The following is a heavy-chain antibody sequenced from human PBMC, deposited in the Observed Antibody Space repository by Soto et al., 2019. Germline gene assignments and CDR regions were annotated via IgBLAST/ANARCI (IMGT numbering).Heavy chain of an antibody. CDR2: VSASGMNT. CDR1: GFTFSTYA. D-gene: IGHD2-8*01. Sequence: EVQLLESGGKLVQPGGSLTLSCAASGFTFSTYAMAWVRQAPGKGLEWVSGVSASGMNTDYADPVKGRFSISRDNTKNAVSLHMNRMRTEDTAFYYCANDRTRRTSVYCFDYWGQGTPVTVSS. CDR3: ANDRTRRTSVYCFDY. J-gene: IGHJ4*02. V-gene: IGHV3-23*01.